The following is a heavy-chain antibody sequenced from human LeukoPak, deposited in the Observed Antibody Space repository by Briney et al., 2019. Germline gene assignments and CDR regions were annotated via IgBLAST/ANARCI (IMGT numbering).Heavy chain of an antibody. CDR1: GFTFSNNY. Sequence: SGGSLRLSCTASGFTFSNNYISWVRQAPGKGLEWVSVIYSGGGTYYADSVKDRFTISRDNSKNTLYLQMNSLRAEDTAVYYCARDYYGDDYWGQGTLVTVSS. J-gene: IGHJ4*02. D-gene: IGHD3-22*01. CDR3: ARDYYGDDY. V-gene: IGHV3-66*01. CDR2: IYSGGGT.